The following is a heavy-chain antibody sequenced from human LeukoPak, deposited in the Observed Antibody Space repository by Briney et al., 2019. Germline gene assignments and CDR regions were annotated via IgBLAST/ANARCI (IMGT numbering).Heavy chain of an antibody. V-gene: IGHV3-23*01. D-gene: IGHD2-2*01. Sequence: GGSLRLSCAASGFTFSSYAMTWVRQAPGKGLEWVSTFSGSGGGTFYVDSVKGRFTISRDNSMNTLYLQMNSLRAEDTAVYYCAKAREYCSSTDCYPTFDYWGQGTLVTVSS. CDR1: GFTFSSYA. CDR3: AKAREYCSSTDCYPTFDY. J-gene: IGHJ4*02. CDR2: FSGSGGGT.